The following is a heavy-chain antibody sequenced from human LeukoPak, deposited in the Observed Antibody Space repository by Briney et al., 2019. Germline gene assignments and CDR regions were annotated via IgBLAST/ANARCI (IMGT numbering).Heavy chain of an antibody. CDR3: ARDYDSRCYSYAFDI. V-gene: IGHV3-11*04. CDR1: GFTVSSNY. D-gene: IGHD3-22*01. J-gene: IGHJ3*02. CDR2: ISSSGSTI. Sequence: GGSLILSCAASGFTVSSNYMSWVRQPPGKGLEWVSYISSSGSTIYYADPVKGRFTISRDNAKNSLYLQMTRLTAEHKALYYCARDYDSRCYSYAFDIWGQGTMVTVSS.